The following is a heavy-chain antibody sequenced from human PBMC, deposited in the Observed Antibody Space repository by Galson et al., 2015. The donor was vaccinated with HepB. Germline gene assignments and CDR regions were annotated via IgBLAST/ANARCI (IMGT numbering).Heavy chain of an antibody. J-gene: IGHJ4*02. V-gene: IGHV1-69*04. CDR3: ARGGKRWLQLFSYYFDY. D-gene: IGHD5-24*01. CDR1: GGTFSSYA. CDR2: IIPILGIA. Sequence: SVKVSCKASGGTFSSYAISWVRQAPGQGLEWMGRIIPILGIANYAQKFQGRVTITADKSTSTAYMELSSLRSDDTAVYYCARGGKRWLQLFSYYFDYWGQGTLVTVSS.